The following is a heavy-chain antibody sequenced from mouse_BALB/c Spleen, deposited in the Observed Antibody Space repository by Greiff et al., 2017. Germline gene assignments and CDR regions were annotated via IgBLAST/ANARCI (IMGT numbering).Heavy chain of an antibody. V-gene: IGHV1-54*01. J-gene: IGHJ4*01. CDR1: GYAFTNYL. CDR2: INPGSGGT. D-gene: IGHD1-1*01. Sequence: VQLQQSGAELVRPGTSVKVSCKASGYAFTNYLIEWVKQRPGQGLEWIGVINPGSGGTNYNEKFKGKATLTADKSSSTAYMQLSSLTSDDSAVYFCARLGYYGSSPSYAMDYWGQGTSVTVSS. CDR3: ARLGYYGSSPSYAMDY.